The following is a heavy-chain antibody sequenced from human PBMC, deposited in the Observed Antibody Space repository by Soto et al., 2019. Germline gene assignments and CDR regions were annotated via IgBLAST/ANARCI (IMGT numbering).Heavy chain of an antibody. CDR3: ERLYSSSWYEIDY. V-gene: IGHV4-39*01. D-gene: IGHD6-13*01. CDR1: GCSISINSYD. J-gene: IGHJ4*02. CDR2: IYYSGST. Sequence: SETLSLTCTVSGCSISINSYDGGWIRQPPGKALDWIGSIYYSGSTSYNPSLKSRVTISVDTSKNQFSLKLSSVTAADTAVYYCERLYSSSWYEIDYWGQGTLVT.